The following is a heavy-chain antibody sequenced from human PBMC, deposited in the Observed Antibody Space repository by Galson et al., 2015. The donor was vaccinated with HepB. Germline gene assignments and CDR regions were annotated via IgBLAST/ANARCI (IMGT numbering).Heavy chain of an antibody. V-gene: IGHV3-66*01. CDR3: ARFPSKYYGDYYYYYGMDV. CDR2: IYSGGST. Sequence: SLRLSCAASGFTVSSNYMSWVRQAPGKGLEWVSVIYSGGSTYYADSVKGRFTISRDNSKNTLYLQMNSLRAEDTAVYYCARFPSKYYGDYYYYYGMDVWGQRTTVTVSS. D-gene: IGHD4-17*01. J-gene: IGHJ6*02. CDR1: GFTVSSNY.